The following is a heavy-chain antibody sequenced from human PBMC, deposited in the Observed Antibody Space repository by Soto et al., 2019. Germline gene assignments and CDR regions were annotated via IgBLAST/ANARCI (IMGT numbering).Heavy chain of an antibody. D-gene: IGHD6-13*01. CDR3: ARPSSSWYPRYGMDV. CDR2: IYSGGST. J-gene: IGHJ6*02. Sequence: WGSMRLSCAASGFTVSSNYISWVRQAPGKGLEWVSVIYSGGSTYYADSVKGRFTISRDNSKNTLYLQMNSLRAEDTAVYYCARPSSSWYPRYGMDVWGQGTTVTVSS. CDR1: GFTVSSNY. V-gene: IGHV3-53*01.